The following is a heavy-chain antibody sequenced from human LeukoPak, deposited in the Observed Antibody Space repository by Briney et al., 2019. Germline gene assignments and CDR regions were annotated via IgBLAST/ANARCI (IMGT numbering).Heavy chain of an antibody. D-gene: IGHD1-26*01. V-gene: IGHV5-51*01. J-gene: IGHJ4*02. CDR1: GYSFTTYW. Sequence: GESLKISCKGSGYSFTTYWIGWVRQMPGKGLEWAGIIYPGDSETRYSPSFQGQVTISADKSINTAYLQWSSLKASDTAMYYCARRLYSGSYHFDYWGQGTLVTVSS. CDR3: ARRLYSGSYHFDY. CDR2: IYPGDSET.